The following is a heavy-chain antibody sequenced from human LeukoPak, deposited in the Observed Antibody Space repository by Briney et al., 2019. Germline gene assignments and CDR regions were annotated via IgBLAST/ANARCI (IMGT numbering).Heavy chain of an antibody. V-gene: IGHV4-34*01. CDR1: GGSFSGYY. CDR2: INHSGST. CDR3: ARGRGRPRITMIVVVPGAFDI. D-gene: IGHD3-22*01. Sequence: SETLSLTCAVYGGSFSGYYWSWIRQPPGKGLEWIGEINHSGSTNYNPSLKSRVTISVGTSKNQFSLKLSSVTAADTAVYYCARGRGRPRITMIVVVPGAFDIWGQGTMVTVSS. J-gene: IGHJ3*02.